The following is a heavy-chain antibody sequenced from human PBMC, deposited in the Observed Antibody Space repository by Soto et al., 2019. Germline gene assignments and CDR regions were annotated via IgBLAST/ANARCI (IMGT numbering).Heavy chain of an antibody. J-gene: IGHJ6*02. Sequence: EVQLVESGGGLVKPGGSLRLSCAASGFIFSSYNMNWVRQAPGKGLEWVSSISSSSSYIYNADSVKGRFTISRDNAKNSLYLQMNSLGAEDTAVYYCASTRREGYNNHYYYYGMDVWGQGTTVTVSS. CDR1: GFIFSSYN. D-gene: IGHD4-4*01. CDR2: ISSSSSYI. V-gene: IGHV3-21*01. CDR3: ASTRREGYNNHYYYYGMDV.